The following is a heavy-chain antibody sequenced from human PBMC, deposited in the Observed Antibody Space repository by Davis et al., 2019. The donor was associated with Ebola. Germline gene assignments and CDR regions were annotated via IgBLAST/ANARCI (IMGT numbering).Heavy chain of an antibody. V-gene: IGHV1-69*05. CDR3: ARDRAVIAAPPLGMDV. J-gene: IGHJ6*04. CDR1: GGTFSSYA. D-gene: IGHD6-6*01. CDR2: IIPIFGTA. Sequence: SVKVSCKASGGTFSSYAISWVRQAPGQGLEWMGGIIPIFGTANYAQKLQGRVTMTTDTSTSTAYMELRSLRSDDTAVYYCARDRAVIAAPPLGMDVWGKGTTVTVSS.